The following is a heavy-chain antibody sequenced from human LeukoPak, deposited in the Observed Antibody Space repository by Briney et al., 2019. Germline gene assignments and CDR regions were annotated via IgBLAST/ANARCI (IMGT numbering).Heavy chain of an antibody. D-gene: IGHD3-22*01. CDR1: GFTFSSYG. CDR3: AKGSSGYYFALLV. CDR2: ISGSGGYT. J-gene: IGHJ4*02. V-gene: IGHV3-23*01. Sequence: GGSLRLSCAASGFTFSSYGMHWVRQAPGKGLEWVSAISGSGGYTYYADSVKGRFTISRDNSKNTLYLHMDSLRAEDTALYYCAKGSSGYYFALLVWGQGTPVTVSS.